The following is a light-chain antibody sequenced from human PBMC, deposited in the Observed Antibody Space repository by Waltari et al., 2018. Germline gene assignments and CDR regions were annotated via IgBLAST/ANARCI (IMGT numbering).Light chain of an antibody. V-gene: IGKV1-33*01. J-gene: IGKJ2*03. CDR3: QHYDTPPYS. CDR1: QDISNY. CDR2: DAS. Sequence: RVTITCQASQDISNYLNWYQQKPGKAPRLLISDASTLETGVPSRLSGTGSGTLFTFTISSLQPEDIGTYYCQHYDTPPYSFGQGTKVEMK.